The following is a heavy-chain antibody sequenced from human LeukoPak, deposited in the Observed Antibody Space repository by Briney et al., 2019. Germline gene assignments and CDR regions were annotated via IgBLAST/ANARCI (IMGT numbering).Heavy chain of an antibody. D-gene: IGHD5-24*01. V-gene: IGHV3-21*01. CDR3: ARAEMATIRSFAFDI. CDR2: ISSSSSYI. CDR1: GFTFSSYS. J-gene: IGHJ3*02. Sequence: PGGSLRLSCAASGFTFSSYSMNWVRQAPGKGLEWVSSISSSSSYIYYADSVKGRFTISRDNAKNSLYLQMNSLRAEDTAVYYCARAEMATIRSFAFDIWGQGTMVTVSS.